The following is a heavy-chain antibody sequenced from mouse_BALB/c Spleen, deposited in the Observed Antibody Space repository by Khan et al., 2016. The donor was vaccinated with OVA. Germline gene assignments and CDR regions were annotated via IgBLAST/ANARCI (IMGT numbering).Heavy chain of an antibody. V-gene: IGHV1-20*02. D-gene: IGHD1-1*01. Sequence: VQLKESGPELVKPGASVKISCKASGYSFTGYFMTWVLQSPGKSLEWIGRINPHIGETLYNQRFKGKATLTVDDSSRTAYMEIRSLASEDSAVYYCARKNGSDFDYWGQGTTLTVSS. CDR3: ARKNGSDFDY. CDR1: GYSFTGYF. CDR2: INPHIGET. J-gene: IGHJ2*01.